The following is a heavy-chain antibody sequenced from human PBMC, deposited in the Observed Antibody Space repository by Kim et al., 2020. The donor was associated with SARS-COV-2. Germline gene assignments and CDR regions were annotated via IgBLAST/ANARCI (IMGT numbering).Heavy chain of an antibody. CDR1: GGSISSGGYY. D-gene: IGHD3-22*01. J-gene: IGHJ3*02. CDR2: IYYSGST. V-gene: IGHV4-31*03. Sequence: SETLSLTYTVSGGSISSGGYYWSWIRQHPGKGLEWIGYIYYSGSTYYNPSLKSRVTISVDTSKNQFSLKLSSVTAADTAVYYCARLRITMIVVADAFDIWGQGTMVTVSS. CDR3: ARLRITMIVVADAFDI.